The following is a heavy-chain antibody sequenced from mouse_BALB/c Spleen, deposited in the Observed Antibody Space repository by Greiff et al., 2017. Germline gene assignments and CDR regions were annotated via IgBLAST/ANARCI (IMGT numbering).Heavy chain of an antibody. CDR1: GFTFTDYY. CDR2: IRNKANGYTT. Sequence: EVQGVESGGGLVQPGGSLRLSCATSGFTFTDYYMSWVRQPPGKALEWLGFIRNKANGYTTEYSASVKGRFTISRDNSQSILYLQMNTLRAEDSATYYCASSTMITTPFAYWGQGTLVTVSA. J-gene: IGHJ3*01. CDR3: ASSTMITTPFAY. D-gene: IGHD2-4*01. V-gene: IGHV7-3*02.